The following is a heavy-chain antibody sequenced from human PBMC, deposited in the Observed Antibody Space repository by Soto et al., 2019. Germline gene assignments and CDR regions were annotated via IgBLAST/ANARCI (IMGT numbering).Heavy chain of an antibody. CDR3: ASGFQPSTTTVTTGFGY. CDR2: IYYSGST. CDR1: GGSISSGDYY. D-gene: IGHD4-17*01. J-gene: IGHJ4*02. V-gene: IGHV4-30-4*01. Sequence: QVQLQESGPGLVKPSQTLSLTCTVSGGSISSGDYYWSWIRQPPGKGLEWIGYIYYSGSTYYNPSLRSRVTISVDTSKNQFSLKLSSVTAADTAVYYCASGFQPSTTTVTTGFGYWGQGTLVTVSS.